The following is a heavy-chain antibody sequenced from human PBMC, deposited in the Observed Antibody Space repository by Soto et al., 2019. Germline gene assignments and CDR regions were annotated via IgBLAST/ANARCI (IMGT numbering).Heavy chain of an antibody. CDR2: ISSRSSNI. V-gene: IGHV3-11*01. Sequence: QVQLVESGGGLVKPGGSLRLSCAASGFTFSDYYMSWIRQAPGKGLEWVSYISSRSSNIFYADSVKGRFTISRDNVKNSLYVYMNSLRAEDTAVYYCASGTNGALFVYGGQGIVVTVSS. CDR1: GFTFSDYY. J-gene: IGHJ4*02. D-gene: IGHD2-8*01. CDR3: ASGTNGALFVY.